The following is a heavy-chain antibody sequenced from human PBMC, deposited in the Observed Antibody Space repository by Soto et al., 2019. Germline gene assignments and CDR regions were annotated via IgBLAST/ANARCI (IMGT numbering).Heavy chain of an antibody. CDR1: SGSISSSNW. CDR2: IYHSGST. Sequence: SETLSLTCAVSSGSISSSNWWSWVRQPPGKGLEWIGEIYHSGSTNYNPSLKSRVTISVDKSKNQFSLKLSSVTAADTAVYYCARGMVRGVIMHYYYYLDVSGKATTVTVSS. CDR3: ARGMVRGVIMHYYYYLDV. J-gene: IGHJ6*03. V-gene: IGHV4-4*02. D-gene: IGHD3-10*01.